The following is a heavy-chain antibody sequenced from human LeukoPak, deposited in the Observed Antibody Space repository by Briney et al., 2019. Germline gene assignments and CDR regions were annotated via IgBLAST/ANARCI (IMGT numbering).Heavy chain of an antibody. CDR3: ARSRGYSGYDSNAFDI. Sequence: GGSLRLSCAASGFTFSNYWMSWVRQAPGKGLEWVANIKEDGSDKYYVDSVKGRFTISRDNSKNTLYLQMNSLRAEDTAVYYCARSRGYSGYDSNAFDIWGQGTMVTVSS. V-gene: IGHV3-7*05. J-gene: IGHJ3*02. CDR1: GFTFSNYW. D-gene: IGHD5-12*01. CDR2: IKEDGSDK.